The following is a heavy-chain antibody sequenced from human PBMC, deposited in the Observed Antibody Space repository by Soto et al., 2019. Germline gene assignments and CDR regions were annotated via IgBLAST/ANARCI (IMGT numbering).Heavy chain of an antibody. J-gene: IGHJ4*02. CDR3: ARSVAVPGAHIDY. Sequence: WETLSLTCSVSGGPISGSYWSWIRQSPGKGLEWLGYVYYTGSTNYSPSLRSRVSISVDTSKNEFSLRLSSVTAADTAVYFCARSVAVPGAHIDYWGQGTQVTVPQ. D-gene: IGHD6-19*01. V-gene: IGHV4-59*01. CDR1: GGPISGSY. CDR2: VYYTGST.